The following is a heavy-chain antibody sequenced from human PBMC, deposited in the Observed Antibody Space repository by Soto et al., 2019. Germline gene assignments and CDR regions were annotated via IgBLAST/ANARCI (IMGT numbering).Heavy chain of an antibody. CDR2: IDPSDSYT. CDR1: GYSFTSYW. CDR3: ARADSSSFSWFGP. Sequence: GESLKISCQGSGYSFTSYWISWVRQMPGKGLEWMGRIDPSDSYTNYSPSFQGHVTISADKSISTAYLQWSSLKASDTAMYYCARADSSSFSWFGPWGQGTLVTVPS. J-gene: IGHJ5*02. D-gene: IGHD6-6*01. V-gene: IGHV5-10-1*01.